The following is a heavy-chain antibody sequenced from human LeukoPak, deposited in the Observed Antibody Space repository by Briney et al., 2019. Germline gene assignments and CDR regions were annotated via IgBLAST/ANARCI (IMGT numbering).Heavy chain of an antibody. Sequence: GGSLRLSCAASGFTFNNYAMSWVRRAPGKGPEWVSAISGDDDNTYYADSVKGRFTISRDNAKNSLYLQMNSLRDEDTAVYYCARDLGDYENFDYWGQGTLVTVSS. V-gene: IGHV3-23*01. CDR3: ARDLGDYENFDY. J-gene: IGHJ4*02. D-gene: IGHD4-17*01. CDR2: ISGDDDNT. CDR1: GFTFNNYA.